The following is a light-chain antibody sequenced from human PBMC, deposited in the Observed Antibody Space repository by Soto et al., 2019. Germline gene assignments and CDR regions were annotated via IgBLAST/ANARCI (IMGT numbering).Light chain of an antibody. CDR3: QQANNFPIT. J-gene: IGKJ5*01. V-gene: IGKV1D-12*01. CDR2: AAS. CDR1: QGIGSW. Sequence: DIQMTQSPSSVSASVGDSVTFTCRASQGIGSWLAWYQQKPGKAPKLLIYAASTLQSGVPSRFSGSGSGTDFTLTINSLQPEDFATYYCQQANNFPITFGQGTRLEIK.